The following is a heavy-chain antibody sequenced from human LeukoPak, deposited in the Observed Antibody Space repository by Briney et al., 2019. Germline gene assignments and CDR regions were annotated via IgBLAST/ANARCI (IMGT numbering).Heavy chain of an antibody. V-gene: IGHV3-48*03. J-gene: IGHJ5*02. CDR1: GFAFHDYG. D-gene: IGHD3-22*01. Sequence: GGSLRLSCAASGFAFHDYGMSWVRQAPGKGLEWVSYISSSGSTIYYADSVKGRFTISRDNAKNSLYLQMNSLRAEDTAVYYCARALYYYDSSGYSNWFDPWGQGTLVTVSS. CDR2: ISSSGSTI. CDR3: ARALYYYDSSGYSNWFDP.